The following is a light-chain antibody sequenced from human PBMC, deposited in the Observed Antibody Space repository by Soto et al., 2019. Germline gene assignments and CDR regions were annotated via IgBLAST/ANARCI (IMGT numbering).Light chain of an antibody. V-gene: IGKV1-8*01. CDR3: QQYYAHPPT. CDR2: ATS. Sequence: AIQMTQSPSSFSASVGDRVTITCRASQGIDTYLAWYQQKPGKAPRLLMYATSVLESGVPSRFSGSGSGTDYTLTISSLQSKDFATYYCQQYYAHPPTFGQGT. CDR1: QGIDTY. J-gene: IGKJ2*01.